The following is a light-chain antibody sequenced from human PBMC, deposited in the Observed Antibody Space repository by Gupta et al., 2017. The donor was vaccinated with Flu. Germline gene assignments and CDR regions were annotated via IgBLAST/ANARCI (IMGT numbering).Light chain of an antibody. Sequence: DIQMTQSPSTLSASVGDRVTMTCRASQTFNSWLAWFQQKPGKAPKLLIHKASTLESGVPSGFSGSGSGTEFTLTISSLQPDDFATYFCQQYDSYPLTFGGGTKVEIK. V-gene: IGKV1-5*03. J-gene: IGKJ4*01. CDR1: QTFNSW. CDR2: KAS. CDR3: QQYDSYPLT.